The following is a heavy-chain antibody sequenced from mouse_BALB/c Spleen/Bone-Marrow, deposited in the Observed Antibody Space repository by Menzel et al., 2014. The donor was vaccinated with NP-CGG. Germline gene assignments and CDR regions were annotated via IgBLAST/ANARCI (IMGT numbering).Heavy chain of an antibody. CDR1: GFDFSRYW. Sequence: EVQLVESGGGLVQPGGSLKLSCAAPGFDFSRYWMSWVRQAPGKGLEWIGEINPDSSTINYTPSLKDKFIISRDNAKNTLYLQMSKVRSEDTALYYCAHRYDVAMDYWGQGTSVTVSS. CDR3: AHRYDVAMDY. J-gene: IGHJ4*01. CDR2: INPDSSTI. V-gene: IGHV4-1*02. D-gene: IGHD2-14*01.